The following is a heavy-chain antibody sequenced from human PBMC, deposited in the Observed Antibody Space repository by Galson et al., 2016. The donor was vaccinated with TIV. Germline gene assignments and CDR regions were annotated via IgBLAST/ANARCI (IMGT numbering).Heavy chain of an antibody. CDR1: GYTFTDFY. D-gene: IGHD4-23*01. CDR2: INPATGGA. Sequence: SVKVSCKASGYTFTDFYIHWVRQAPGHGLEWLGWINPATGGAIYAQAFEGRVTMTRDTSINTAYMELSRLRSDDTAVYLCAPNEGGAVNPPVDYWGQGTLVTVSS. CDR3: APNEGGAVNPPVDY. V-gene: IGHV1-2*02. J-gene: IGHJ4*02.